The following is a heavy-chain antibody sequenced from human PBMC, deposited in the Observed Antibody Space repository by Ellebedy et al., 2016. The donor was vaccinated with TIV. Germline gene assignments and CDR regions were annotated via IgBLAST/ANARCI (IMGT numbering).Heavy chain of an antibody. Sequence: AASVKVSCKASGYTFTSYYMHWVRQAPGQGLEWMGWINPNSGGTNYAQKFQGRVTMTRDTSISTAYMELSRLRSDDTAVYYCARGSGWTNWFDPWGQGTLVTVSS. CDR2: INPNSGGT. CDR1: GYTFTSYY. CDR3: ARGSGWTNWFDP. D-gene: IGHD6-19*01. J-gene: IGHJ5*02. V-gene: IGHV1-2*02.